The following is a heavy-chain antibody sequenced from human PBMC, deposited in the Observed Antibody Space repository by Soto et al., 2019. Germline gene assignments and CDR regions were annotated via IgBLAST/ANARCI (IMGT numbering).Heavy chain of an antibody. V-gene: IGHV3-33*01. CDR1: GFTFSSYG. Sequence: QVQLVESGGGVVQPGRSLRLSCAASGFTFSSYGMHWVRQAPGKGLEWVAVIWYDGSNKYYADSVKGRFTISRDNSKNTLYLQMNSLRAEDTAVYYCARALWVGRLDYWGQGTLVTVSS. D-gene: IGHD1-26*01. CDR3: ARALWVGRLDY. J-gene: IGHJ4*02. CDR2: IWYDGSNK.